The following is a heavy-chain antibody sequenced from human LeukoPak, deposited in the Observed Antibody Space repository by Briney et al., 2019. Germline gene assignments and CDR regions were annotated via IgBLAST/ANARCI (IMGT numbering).Heavy chain of an antibody. D-gene: IGHD6-19*01. J-gene: IGHJ6*02. CDR2: IYYSGST. V-gene: IGHV4-31*03. CDR3: ARGKQPSYSSGSYYYYGMDV. CDR1: GGSISSGGYY. Sequence: PSETLSLTCTVSGGSISSGGYYWSWIRQHPGKGLEWIGYIYYSGSTYYNPSLKSRVTISVDTSKNQFSLKLSSVTAADTAVYYCARGKQPSYSSGSYYYYGMDVWGQGTTVTVSS.